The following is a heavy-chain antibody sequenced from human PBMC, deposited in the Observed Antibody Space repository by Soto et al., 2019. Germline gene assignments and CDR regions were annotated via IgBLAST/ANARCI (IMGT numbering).Heavy chain of an antibody. CDR1: GYTFTDYW. CDR2: IYPGDSDT. Sequence: GESLKISCKGSGYTFTDYWIGWVRQLPGKGLEWMGIIYPGDSDTRYSPSFQGHVTITVDKSTSTAYLQWNTLKASDTAMYYCAIHISNFRSYYCAMGVWGRGTRGTVCS. V-gene: IGHV5-51*01. D-gene: IGHD4-4*01. J-gene: IGHJ6*02. CDR3: AIHISNFRSYYCAMGV.